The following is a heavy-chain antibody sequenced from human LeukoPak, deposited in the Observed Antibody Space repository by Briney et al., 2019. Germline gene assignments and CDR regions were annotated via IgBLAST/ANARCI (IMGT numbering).Heavy chain of an antibody. Sequence: GGSLRLSCEGSAFIFSGHWMNWVRQTPGKGLEWVAVIWYDGSKEFYADSVRGRFTISKDDAKSTLYLQMNSLRVEDTAVYYCVRDGGAGLDYWGQGTLVTVSS. CDR1: AFIFSGHW. CDR2: IWYDGSKE. V-gene: IGHV3-33*08. CDR3: VRDGGAGLDY. D-gene: IGHD3-16*01. J-gene: IGHJ4*02.